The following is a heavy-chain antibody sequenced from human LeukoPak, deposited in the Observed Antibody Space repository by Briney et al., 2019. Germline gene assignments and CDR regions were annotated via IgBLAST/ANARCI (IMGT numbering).Heavy chain of an antibody. V-gene: IGHV1-8*01. Sequence: ASVKVSCKASGYTFTSYDINWVRQATGQGLEWMGWMNPNSGNTGYAQKFQGRVAMTRNTSISTAYMELSSLRSEDTAVYYCARGVLGHSSYYFDYWGQGTLVTVSS. CDR1: GYTFTSYD. J-gene: IGHJ4*02. D-gene: IGHD2-8*02. CDR3: ARGVLGHSSYYFDY. CDR2: MNPNSGNT.